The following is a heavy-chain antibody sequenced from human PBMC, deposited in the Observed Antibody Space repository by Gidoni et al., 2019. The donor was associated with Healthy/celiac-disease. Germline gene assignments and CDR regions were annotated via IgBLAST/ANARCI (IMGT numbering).Heavy chain of an antibody. D-gene: IGHD6-13*01. CDR3: ARTSYLTKWQQLVPRKYYFDY. J-gene: IGHJ4*02. CDR1: GGSISSSSYY. Sequence: QLQLQESGPGLVKPSETLSLTCTVSGGSISSSSYYWGWIRQPPGKGLEWIGSIYYSGSTYYNPSLKSRVTISVDTSKNQFSLKLSSVTAADTAVYYCARTSYLTKWQQLVPRKYYFDYWGQGTLVTVSS. CDR2: IYYSGST. V-gene: IGHV4-39*01.